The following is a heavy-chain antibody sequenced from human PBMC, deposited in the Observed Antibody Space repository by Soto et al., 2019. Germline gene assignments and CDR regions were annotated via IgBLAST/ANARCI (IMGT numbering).Heavy chain of an antibody. V-gene: IGHV4-4*07. Sequence: SETLSLTCTVSGASIIGFYWSWRRKSAGKGLEWIGRIYATGTTDYNPSLKSRVMMSVDTSKKQFSLKLRSVTAADTAVYYCVRDGTKTLRDWFDPWGQGMSVTVSS. CDR3: VRDGTKTLRDWFDP. J-gene: IGHJ5*02. CDR1: GASIIGFY. D-gene: IGHD1-1*01. CDR2: IYATGTT.